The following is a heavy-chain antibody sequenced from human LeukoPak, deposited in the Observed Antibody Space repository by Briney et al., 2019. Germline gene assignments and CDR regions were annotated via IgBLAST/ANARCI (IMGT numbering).Heavy chain of an antibody. J-gene: IGHJ4*02. D-gene: IGHD6-13*01. V-gene: IGHV4-4*07. CDR2: ISTSGNT. Sequence: SETLSLTCTVSGGSISTDYWRWIRQPAGKGLEWIGRISTSGNTNYNPSLKSRVTMSIDTSKNQFSLKLSSVTAADTAVYYCSTMSVGTDYFDYWGQGTLVTVSS. CDR1: GGSISTDY. CDR3: STMSVGTDYFDY.